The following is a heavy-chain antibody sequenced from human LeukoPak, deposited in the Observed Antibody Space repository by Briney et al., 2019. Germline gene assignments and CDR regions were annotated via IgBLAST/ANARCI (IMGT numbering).Heavy chain of an antibody. CDR1: GGTFSSYA. V-gene: IGHV1-69*05. J-gene: IGHJ4*02. D-gene: IGHD4-23*01. Sequence: SVKVSCEASGGTFSSYAISWVRQAPGQGLEWMGGIIPIFGTANYAQKFQGRVTVTRDTSTSTVYMELSSLRSEDTAVYYCARTDHYGGNLQLFDYWGQGTLVTVSS. CDR2: IIPIFGTA. CDR3: ARTDHYGGNLQLFDY.